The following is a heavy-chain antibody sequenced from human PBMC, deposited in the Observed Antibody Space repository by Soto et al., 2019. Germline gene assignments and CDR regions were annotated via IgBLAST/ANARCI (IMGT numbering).Heavy chain of an antibody. Sequence: QVQLQESGPGLVKPSQTLSLTCTVSGGSISSGGYYWSWIRQHPGKGLEWIGYIYYSGSTYYNPSLKSRVTISVDTSKNQFSLKLSSVTAADTAVYYCAKRGPIGVVIYYFDYWGQGTLVTVSS. CDR2: IYYSGST. CDR1: GGSISSGGYY. J-gene: IGHJ4*02. CDR3: AKRGPIGVVIYYFDY. V-gene: IGHV4-31*03. D-gene: IGHD3-3*01.